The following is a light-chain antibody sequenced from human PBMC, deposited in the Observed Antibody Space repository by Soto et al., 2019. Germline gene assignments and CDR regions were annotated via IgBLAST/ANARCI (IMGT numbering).Light chain of an antibody. Sequence: EIVLTQSPGTLSLSPGERATLSCRASQTFSNSFLSWFQQIPGQAPRLLIYGASMRATGIPDRFSGSGSGTDFTLTISRLEPEDFAVYYCQHFVNSLTWTFGQGTKVDIK. CDR3: QHFVNSLTWT. CDR1: QTFSNSF. V-gene: IGKV3-20*01. CDR2: GAS. J-gene: IGKJ1*01.